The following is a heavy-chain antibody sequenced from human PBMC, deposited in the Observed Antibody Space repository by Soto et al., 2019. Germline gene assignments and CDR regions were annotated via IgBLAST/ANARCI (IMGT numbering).Heavy chain of an antibody. CDR2: ITSSGGGT. J-gene: IGHJ4*02. D-gene: IGHD6-13*01. Sequence: GGSLRLSGAASGFTFSAYFISWVRQAPGKGLEWVSSITSSGGGTYYAASVKGRFTVSRDNSKNTVYLQMNSLRDEDTAVYYCEKLTAAWGQGTLLTVSP. CDR1: GFTFSAYF. V-gene: IGHV3-23*01. CDR3: EKLTAA.